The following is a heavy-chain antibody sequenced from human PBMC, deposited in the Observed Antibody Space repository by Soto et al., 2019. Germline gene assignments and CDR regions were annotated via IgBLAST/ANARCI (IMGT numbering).Heavy chain of an antibody. J-gene: IGHJ5*02. CDR2: IYDSGSP. CDR3: ARDQREAGFDP. CDR1: GGSISVYY. V-gene: IGHV4-59*12. D-gene: IGHD1-26*01. Sequence: SETLSLTCTISGGSISVYYWSWIRQPPGQALEWIGYIYDSGSPYYNPSLRSRITINPDTSKNQFSLQLNSVTPEDTAVYYCARDQREAGFDPWGQGTLVTVSS.